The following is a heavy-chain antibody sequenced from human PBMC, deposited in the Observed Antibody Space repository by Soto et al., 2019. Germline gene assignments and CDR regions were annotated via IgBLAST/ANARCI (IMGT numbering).Heavy chain of an antibody. CDR2: IHPSGAVT. CDR1: GYTFTSYY. D-gene: IGHD1-1*01. V-gene: IGHV1-46*03. CDR3: TADPANEENDAFDV. Sequence: QVQLVQSGAEVKKPGASVKVSCKASGYTFTSYYVPWVRQAPGQGLEWMGIIHPSGAVTNYAQKFQGRVTMTRDTSTSTVYMELSSLRSEDTAVYYCTADPANEENDAFDVWGQGTMVTVSS. J-gene: IGHJ3*01.